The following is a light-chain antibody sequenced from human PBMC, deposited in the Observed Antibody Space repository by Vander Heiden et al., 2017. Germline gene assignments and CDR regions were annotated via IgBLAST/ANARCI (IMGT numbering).Light chain of an antibody. CDR1: QSVNIF. CDR3: QQRSDWPIT. CDR2: NAS. V-gene: IGKV3-11*01. J-gene: IGKJ5*01. Sequence: EIMLPQSPATLSLSPGERATLPCRASQSVNIFLAWYQQKSGQAPRLLIFNASNRATGIPARFSGSGSGTDFTLTISSLDPEDFAVYYCQQRSDWPITFGQGTRLEIK.